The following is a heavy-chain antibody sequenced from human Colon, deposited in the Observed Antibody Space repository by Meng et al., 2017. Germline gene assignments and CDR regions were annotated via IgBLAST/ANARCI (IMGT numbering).Heavy chain of an antibody. CDR3: ASSVSPVWYFDL. D-gene: IGHD5/OR15-5a*01. CDR2: IYPGDSDT. V-gene: IGHV5-51*01. CDR1: GYSFTSYW. J-gene: IGHJ2*01. Sequence: SLRLSCKGSGYSFTSYWIGWVRQRPGKGLEWMGIIYPGDSDTRYSPSFQGQVTISADKSISTAYLQWSSLKASDTAMYYCASSVSPVWYFDLWGRGTLVTVSS.